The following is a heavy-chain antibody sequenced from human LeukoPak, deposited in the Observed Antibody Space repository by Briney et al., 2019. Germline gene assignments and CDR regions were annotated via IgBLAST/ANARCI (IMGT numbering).Heavy chain of an antibody. D-gene: IGHD1-26*01. V-gene: IGHV1-2*02. CDR1: GYTFTGYY. CDR3: ARDSGSYPSEYYFDY. J-gene: IGHJ4*02. CDR2: INPNSGGT. Sequence: ASVKGSCKASGYTFTGYYMHWVRQAPGQGLEWMGWINPNSGGTNYAQKFQGRVTMTRDTSISTAYMELSRLRSDDTAVYYCARDSGSYPSEYYFDYWGQGTLVTVSS.